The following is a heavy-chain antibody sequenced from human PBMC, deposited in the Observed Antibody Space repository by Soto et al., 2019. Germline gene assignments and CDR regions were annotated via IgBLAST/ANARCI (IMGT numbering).Heavy chain of an antibody. D-gene: IGHD5-12*01. J-gene: IGHJ4*02. CDR2: IKDGGST. V-gene: IGHV4-34*01. Sequence: QVQLQQWGAGLLKPSETLSLTCAVNGGSLTGYYWSWIRQPPGKGLEWIGEIKDGGSTNYSPSLRGRATISSDPSNNQFSLKLNSVTAADTAVYSCARGQEGIVATHWDQGALVTVSS. CDR1: GGSLTGYY. CDR3: ARGQEGIVATH.